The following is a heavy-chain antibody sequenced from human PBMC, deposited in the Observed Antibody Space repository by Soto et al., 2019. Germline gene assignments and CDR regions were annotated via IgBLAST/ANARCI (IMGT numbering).Heavy chain of an antibody. J-gene: IGHJ6*02. CDR2: IWYDGSNK. D-gene: IGHD2-15*01. CDR3: ASLYCSGGSSYSGAYYYYGMDV. CDR1: GFTVSSYG. V-gene: IGHV3-33*01. Sequence: GGALRLSCAASGFTVSSYGIHWVRQAPGKGLEWVAVIWYDGSNKYYADSVKGRFTISRDNSKNTLYLQMNSLRAEDTAVYYCASLYCSGGSSYSGAYYYYGMDVWGQGTTVTVSS.